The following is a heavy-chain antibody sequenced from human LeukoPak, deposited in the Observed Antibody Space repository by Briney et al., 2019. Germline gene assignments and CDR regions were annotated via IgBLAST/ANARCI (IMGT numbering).Heavy chain of an antibody. Sequence: PGGSLRLPCAASGFTFSSYSMNWVRQAPGKGLEWVPSISSSSSYLYYADSVRGRFTISRDNAKNSLYLQMNSLRAEDTAVYYCARDRAAGGYWGQGTLVTVSS. CDR2: ISSSSSYL. CDR3: ARDRAAGGY. V-gene: IGHV3-21*01. D-gene: IGHD6-13*01. CDR1: GFTFSSYS. J-gene: IGHJ4*02.